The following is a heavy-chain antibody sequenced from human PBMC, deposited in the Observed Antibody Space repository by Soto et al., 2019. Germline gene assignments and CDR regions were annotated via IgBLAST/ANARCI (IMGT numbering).Heavy chain of an antibody. CDR2: IYHSGSN. V-gene: IGHV4-30-2*01. D-gene: IGHD2-8*02. Sequence: QLQLQESGSGLVKPSQTLSLTCAVSGGSISSGGYSWSWIRQPPGKGLEWIGYIYHSGSNYYNPARKSRVTRAVDRSKNQFALLRSSVTAADAAVYYCARAPGGGWGAFDIWGQGTMVTISS. J-gene: IGHJ3*02. CDR1: GGSISSGGYS. CDR3: ARAPGGGWGAFDI.